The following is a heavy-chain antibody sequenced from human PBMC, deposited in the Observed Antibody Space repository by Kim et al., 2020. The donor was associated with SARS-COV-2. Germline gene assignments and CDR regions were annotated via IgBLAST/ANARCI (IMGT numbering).Heavy chain of an antibody. Sequence: ASVKVSCKASGYTFTSYAMNWVRQAPGQGLEWMGWINTNTGNPTYAQGFTGRFVFSLDTSVSTAYLQISSLKAEDTAVYYCARAAPAAIPHMVRGVPDDYNWFDPWGQGTLVTVSS. CDR2: INTNTGNP. CDR3: ARAAPAAIPHMVRGVPDDYNWFDP. J-gene: IGHJ5*02. CDR1: GYTFTSYA. D-gene: IGHD3-10*01. V-gene: IGHV7-4-1*02.